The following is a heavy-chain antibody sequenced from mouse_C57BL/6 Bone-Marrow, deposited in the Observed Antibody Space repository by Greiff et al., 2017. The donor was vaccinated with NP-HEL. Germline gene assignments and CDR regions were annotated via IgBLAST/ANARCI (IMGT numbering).Heavy chain of an antibody. CDR1: GFSLSTFGMG. D-gene: IGHD1-1*01. J-gene: IGHJ2*01. Sequence: QVQLKESGPGILQPSQTLSLTCSFSGFSLSTFGMGVGWIRQPSGKGLEWLAHIWWDDDKYYNPAQKSRPTISKHTSQNPVFLKIANVDTADTATDDCARIDYVFDDWGQGTTLTVSA. V-gene: IGHV8-8*01. CDR2: IWWDDDK. CDR3: ARIDYVFDD.